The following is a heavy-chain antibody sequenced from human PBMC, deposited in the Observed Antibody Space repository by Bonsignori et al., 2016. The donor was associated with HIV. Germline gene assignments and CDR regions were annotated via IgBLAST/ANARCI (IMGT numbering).Heavy chain of an antibody. Sequence: RQAPGKGLEWVSYISSSASTVYYADSVKGRFTISRDNAKNSLYLQLYSLRAEDTAVYYCARLNVYDYGIEYYFDYWGQGTLVTVSS. J-gene: IGHJ4*02. D-gene: IGHD5/OR15-5a*01. CDR3: ARLNVYDYGIEYYFDY. V-gene: IGHV3-11*01. CDR2: ISSSASTV.